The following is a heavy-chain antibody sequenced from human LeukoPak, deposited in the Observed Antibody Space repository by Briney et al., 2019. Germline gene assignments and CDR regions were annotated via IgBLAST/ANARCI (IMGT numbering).Heavy chain of an antibody. Sequence: GRSQRLSCAASGFTFSSYAMHWVRQAPGKGLEWVAVISYDGSNKYYADSVKGRFTISRDNSKNTLYLQMNSLRAEDTAVYYCAILIQVGGLAFDYWGQGTLVTVSS. CDR2: ISYDGSNK. D-gene: IGHD3/OR15-3a*01. CDR3: AILIQVGGLAFDY. J-gene: IGHJ4*02. V-gene: IGHV3-30*04. CDR1: GFTFSSYA.